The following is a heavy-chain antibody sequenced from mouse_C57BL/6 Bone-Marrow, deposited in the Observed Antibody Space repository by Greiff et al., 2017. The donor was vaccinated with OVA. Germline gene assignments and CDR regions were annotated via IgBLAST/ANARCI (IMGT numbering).Heavy chain of an antibody. CDR1: GFTFSDYG. Sequence: EVMLVESGGGLVQPGGSLKLSCAASGFTFSDYGMAWVRQAPRKGPEWVAFISNLAYCIYYADTVTGRFTISREHAKNTLYLEMSSLRSEDTAMYYCARQDYGSSYVFWGQGTLVTVSA. V-gene: IGHV5-15*01. J-gene: IGHJ3*01. CDR2: ISNLAYCI. CDR3: ARQDYGSSYVF. D-gene: IGHD1-1*01.